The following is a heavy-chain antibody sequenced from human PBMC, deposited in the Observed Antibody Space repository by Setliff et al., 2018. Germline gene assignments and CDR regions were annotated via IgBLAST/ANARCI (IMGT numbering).Heavy chain of an antibody. CDR3: ARHVLYGSGSYGLNY. D-gene: IGHD3-10*01. J-gene: IGHJ4*02. CDR1: GDSISSSDFY. Sequence: KPSETLSLTCTVSGDSISSSDFYWGWIRQPPGKGLEWIGSLHYTGSTSYNPSLKSRATVIVHTSKKQFSLKLKPMTAADAGVYYCARHVLYGSGSYGLNYWSQGTLVTVSS. V-gene: IGHV4-39*01. CDR2: LHYTGST.